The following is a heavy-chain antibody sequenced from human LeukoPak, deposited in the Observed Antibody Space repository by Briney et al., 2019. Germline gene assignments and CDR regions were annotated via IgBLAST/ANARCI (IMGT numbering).Heavy chain of an antibody. J-gene: IGHJ3*02. CDR3: ARARSGSHAFDI. V-gene: IGHV3-21*01. CDR2: ISSSSSYI. CDR1: GFTFSSYS. Sequence: GGSLRLSCAASGFTFSSYSMNWVRQAPGKGLEWVSSISSSSSYIYYADPVKGRFTISRDNAKNSLYLQMNSLRAEDTAVYYCARARSGSHAFDIWGQGTMVTVSS. D-gene: IGHD3-10*01.